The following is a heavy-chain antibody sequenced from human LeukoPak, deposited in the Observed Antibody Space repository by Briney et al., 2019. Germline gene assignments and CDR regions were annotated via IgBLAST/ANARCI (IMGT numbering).Heavy chain of an antibody. CDR3: ARDATLKSQAAAGSDDAFDI. J-gene: IGHJ3*02. CDR2: ISSSGSTI. Sequence: GGSLRLSCAASGFTFSDYYMSWIRQAPGKGLEWVSYISSSGSTIYYADSVKGRFTISRDNAKNSLYLQMNSLRAEDTAVYYCARDATLKSQAAAGSDDAFDIWGQGTMVTVSS. CDR1: GFTFSDYY. D-gene: IGHD6-13*01. V-gene: IGHV3-11*01.